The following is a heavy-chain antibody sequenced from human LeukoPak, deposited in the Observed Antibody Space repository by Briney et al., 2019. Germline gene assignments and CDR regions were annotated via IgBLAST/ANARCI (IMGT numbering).Heavy chain of an antibody. CDR2: ISSSGTTI. CDR1: GVTFSSYS. CDR3: ARMDRGAYNSPYYFDY. J-gene: IGHJ4*02. Sequence: GGSLILSCAASGVTFSSYSMNWVRHTPGKGLQWVSYISSSGTTIYYADSVKGRFTISRDNVKNSLYLQMDSLRDEDTAIYYCARMDRGAYNSPYYFDYWGQGTLVTVSS. V-gene: IGHV3-48*02. D-gene: IGHD5-24*01.